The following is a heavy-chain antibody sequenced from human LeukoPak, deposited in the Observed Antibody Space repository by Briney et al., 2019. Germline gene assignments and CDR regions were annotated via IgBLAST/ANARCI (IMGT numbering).Heavy chain of an antibody. J-gene: IGHJ5*02. V-gene: IGHV5-51*01. CDR1: EYSFITYC. Sequence: GESLKNSSKGSEYSFITYCIGWVRQMHGKVLEWMGIIYPGDSDTIYSPSFQGQVTISADKSISTAYLQWSSLKDSDTAMYYCARHLRDCSSTSCYGTYWFDPWGQGTLVTVSS. CDR2: IYPGDSDT. D-gene: IGHD2-2*01. CDR3: ARHLRDCSSTSCYGTYWFDP.